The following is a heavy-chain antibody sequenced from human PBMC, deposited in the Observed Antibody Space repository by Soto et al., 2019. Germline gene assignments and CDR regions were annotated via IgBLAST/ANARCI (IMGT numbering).Heavy chain of an antibody. V-gene: IGHV3-73*01. CDR1: GFTFSGSA. CDR3: TRPGCRTTDY. Sequence: EVQLVESGGGLVQPGGSLKLSCAASGFTFSGSAMHWVRQASGKGLEWVGRIRSKANSYATAYAASVKGRFTSSRDDSKNTAYLQMNSLKTEDTAVYYCTRPGCRTTDYWGQGTLVTVSS. J-gene: IGHJ4*02. CDR2: IRSKANSYAT. D-gene: IGHD1-1*01.